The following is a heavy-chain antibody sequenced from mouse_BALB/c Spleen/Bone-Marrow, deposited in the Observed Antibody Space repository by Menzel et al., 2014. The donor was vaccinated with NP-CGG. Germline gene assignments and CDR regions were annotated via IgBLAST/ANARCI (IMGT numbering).Heavy chain of an antibody. CDR1: GFDFCRSW. CDR2: INPDSSTL. CDR3: ARMHYYGYVAY. D-gene: IGHD1-2*01. Sequence: EVQLLESGGGLAQPGGSLQPSCAASGFDFCRSWTSWVRQPPGKGLDWIGAINPDSSTLNYTPSLKVKFIISRDNAKNTLSLQTSKMTSNDTALYYCARMHYYGYVAYWAQGTLVTGSA. J-gene: IGHJ3*01. V-gene: IGHV4-1*02.